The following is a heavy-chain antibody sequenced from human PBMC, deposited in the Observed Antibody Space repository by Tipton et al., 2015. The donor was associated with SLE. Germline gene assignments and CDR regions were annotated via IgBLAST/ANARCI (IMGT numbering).Heavy chain of an antibody. CDR1: GFIVSGSH. Sequence: SLRLSCAASGFIVSGSHMGWVRQGPGEGLESVSVIQSGGNTYYADSAKGRFTISRDNSRNTLSLQMNSLRAADTAVYYCAREHSGTGEAFDNWGQGTLVTVSS. J-gene: IGHJ4*02. CDR2: IQSGGNT. V-gene: IGHV3-53*01. CDR3: AREHSGTGEAFDN. D-gene: IGHD7-27*01.